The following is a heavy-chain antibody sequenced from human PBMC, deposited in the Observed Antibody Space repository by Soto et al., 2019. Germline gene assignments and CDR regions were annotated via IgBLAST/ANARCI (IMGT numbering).Heavy chain of an antibody. D-gene: IGHD3-22*01. J-gene: IGHJ3*02. V-gene: IGHV1-69*13. Sequence: SVKVSCKASGGTFSSYAISWVRQAPGQGLEWMGGIIHIFGTANYAQKFQGRVTITADESTSTAYLELSSLRSEDTAVYYCARDPPYYYDSSGYPTDAFDIWGQGTMVTVS. CDR1: GGTFSSYA. CDR3: ARDPPYYYDSSGYPTDAFDI. CDR2: IIHIFGTA.